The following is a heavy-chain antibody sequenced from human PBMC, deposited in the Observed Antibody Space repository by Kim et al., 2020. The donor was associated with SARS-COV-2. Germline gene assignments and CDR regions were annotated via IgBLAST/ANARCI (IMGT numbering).Heavy chain of an antibody. CDR2: INTDGSST. CDR1: GFTFSSYW. Sequence: GGSLRLSCAASGFTFSSYWMHWVRQAPGKGLVWLSRINTDGSSTNYADSVKGRFTISRDNAKNTLYLQMNSLGAEDTAVYYCARDRNYCSVTGCWGWFDPWGQGTLVTVSS. V-gene: IGHV3-74*01. J-gene: IGHJ5*02. CDR3: ARDRNYCSVTGCWGWFDP. D-gene: IGHD2-2*01.